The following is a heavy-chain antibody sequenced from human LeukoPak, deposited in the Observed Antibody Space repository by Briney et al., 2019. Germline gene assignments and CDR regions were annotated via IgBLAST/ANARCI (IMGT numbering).Heavy chain of an antibody. D-gene: IGHD3-3*01. CDR2: INTDGSST. CDR1: GFTFSSYW. Sequence: GGSLRLSCAASGFTFSSYWMHWVRQAPGKGLVWVSRINTDGSSTSYADSVKGRFTISRDNAKNTLYLQMNSLRAEDTAVYYCARAMVMYEEGSGYYNWFDPWGQGTLVTVSS. J-gene: IGHJ5*02. CDR3: ARAMVMYEEGSGYYNWFDP. V-gene: IGHV3-74*01.